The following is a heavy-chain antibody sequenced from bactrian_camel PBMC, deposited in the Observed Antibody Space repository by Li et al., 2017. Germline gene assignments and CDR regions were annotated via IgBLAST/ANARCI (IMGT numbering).Heavy chain of an antibody. Sequence: HVQLVESGGGSVQPGGSLTLSCTVSGYGYSQYSVAWSRRTPGKAHEGVAAIYTDGTRNYDASVKGRFTISLDIAKNLLYLRMDTLKPEDTAMYYCALDPTHMGWHGGPRFWGRGTQVTVS. CDR2: IYTDGTR. V-gene: IGHV3S9*01. CDR1: GYGYSQYS. D-gene: IGHD5*01. J-gene: IGHJ4*01. CDR3: ALDPTHMGWHGGPRF.